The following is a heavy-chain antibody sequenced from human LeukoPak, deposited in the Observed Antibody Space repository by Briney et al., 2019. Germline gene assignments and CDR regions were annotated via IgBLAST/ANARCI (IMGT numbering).Heavy chain of an antibody. Sequence: GGSLRLSCAASGFPFSDYYMSWIRQAPGKGLEWVSYISSSGSTIYYADSVKGRFTISRDNAKNSLYLQMNSLRAEDTAVYYCARIYDSSGYYYGDYYYGMDVWGQGTTVTVSS. J-gene: IGHJ6*02. CDR2: ISSSGSTI. CDR3: ARIYDSSGYYYGDYYYGMDV. D-gene: IGHD3-22*01. CDR1: GFPFSDYY. V-gene: IGHV3-11*01.